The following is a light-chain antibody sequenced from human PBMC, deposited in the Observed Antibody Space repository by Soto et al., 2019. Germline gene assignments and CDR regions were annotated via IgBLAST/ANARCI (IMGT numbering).Light chain of an antibody. Sequence: EIVLTQAPGTLSVSPGERATLSCGASQSVSFNYLAWYQQKVGLAPRLLIYDASRRATGTPDRFSGSGSGTDFTLTSSRLEPEDFAVYVCQQYGSSPYTFGQGTNLESK. CDR2: DAS. CDR1: QSVSFNY. J-gene: IGKJ2*01. V-gene: IGKV3D-20*01. CDR3: QQYGSSPYT.